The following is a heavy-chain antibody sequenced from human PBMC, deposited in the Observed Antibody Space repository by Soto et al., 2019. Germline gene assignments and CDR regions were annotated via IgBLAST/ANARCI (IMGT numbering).Heavy chain of an antibody. Sequence: GASVKVSCKASGGTFSSYAISWVRQAPGQGLEWMGGIIPIFGTANYAQKFQGRVTITADKATNTAYMELSSLRSEDTAVYYCARVGRGYSGYVHYYYGMDVWGQGTTVTVSS. CDR1: GGTFSSYA. V-gene: IGHV1-69*06. J-gene: IGHJ6*01. CDR2: IIPIFGTA. D-gene: IGHD5-12*01. CDR3: ARVGRGYSGYVHYYYGMDV.